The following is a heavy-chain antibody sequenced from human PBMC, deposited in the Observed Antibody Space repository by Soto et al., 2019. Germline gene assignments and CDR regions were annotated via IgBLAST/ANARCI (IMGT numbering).Heavy chain of an antibody. CDR1: GFTFSAYE. V-gene: IGHV3-48*03. CDR2: ISKSGSTT. J-gene: IGHJ4*02. CDR3: VREGHYYFDY. Sequence: PWWSLRLSCSASGFTFSAYEMHWFRQAPGQELEWVSYISKSGSTTYYADSVKGRFTISRDDAKNSVYLQMSSLRPEDMAVYKCVREGHYYFDYWGQGALVTVSS.